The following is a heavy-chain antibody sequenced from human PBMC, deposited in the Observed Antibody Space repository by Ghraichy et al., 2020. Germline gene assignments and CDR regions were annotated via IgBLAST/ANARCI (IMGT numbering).Heavy chain of an antibody. CDR1: GFTFNVHS. D-gene: IGHD3-10*01. Sequence: GGSLRLSCAASGFTFNVHSMNWVRQAPGKGMEWVSSIISDITYKYYADSVKGRFTISRDNAKNLLFLQMNSLKVEDTAVYFCARPETSGSYFDFWGQGTLVTVSS. V-gene: IGHV3-21*06. J-gene: IGHJ4*02. CDR2: IISDITYK. CDR3: ARPETSGSYFDF.